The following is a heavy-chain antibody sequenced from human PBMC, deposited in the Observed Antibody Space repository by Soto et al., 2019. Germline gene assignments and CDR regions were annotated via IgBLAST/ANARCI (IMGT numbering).Heavy chain of an antibody. J-gene: IGHJ3*02. CDR2: IYPGDSDT. CDR1: GYIFTSYW. D-gene: IGHD3-22*01. CDR3: ARPSLYYYDSSGYFHDAFDI. Sequence: VESLKISCKGSGYIFTSYWICCVRQMPVKVLEWMGIIYPGDSDTRYSPSFQGQVTISADKSISTAYLQWSSLKASDTAMYYCARPSLYYYDSSGYFHDAFDIWGQGTMVTVSS. V-gene: IGHV5-51*01.